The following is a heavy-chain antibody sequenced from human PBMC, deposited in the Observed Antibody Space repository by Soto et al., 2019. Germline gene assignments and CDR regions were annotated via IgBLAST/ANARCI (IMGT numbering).Heavy chain of an antibody. CDR1: GFTFTRYS. CDR3: ARESEDLTSNFDY. CDR2: ISSTTNYI. Sequence: WGSLIVSSASSGFTFTRYSMNWVRQAPGKGLDWVSSISSTTNYIYYGDSMKGRFTISRDNAKNSLYLEMNSLRAEDTAVYYCARESEDLTSNFDYWGQGTLVTVSS. J-gene: IGHJ4*02. V-gene: IGHV3-21*06.